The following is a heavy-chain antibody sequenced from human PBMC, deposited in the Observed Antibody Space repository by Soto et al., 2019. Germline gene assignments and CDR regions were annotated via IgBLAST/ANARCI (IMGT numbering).Heavy chain of an antibody. J-gene: IGHJ3*02. Sequence: GGSLRLSCAASGFTFSSYAMHWVRQAPGKGLEWVAVISYDGSNKYYADSVKGRFPIARDNSKNTLYLQMNSLRAEDTAVYYCARAPGSSWYDAFDIWGQGTMVTVSS. CDR1: GFTFSSYA. V-gene: IGHV3-30-3*01. D-gene: IGHD6-13*01. CDR2: ISYDGSNK. CDR3: ARAPGSSWYDAFDI.